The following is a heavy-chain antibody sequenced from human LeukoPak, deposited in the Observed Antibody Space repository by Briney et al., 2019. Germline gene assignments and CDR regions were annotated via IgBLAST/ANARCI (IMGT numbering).Heavy chain of an antibody. V-gene: IGHV3-21*01. Sequence: PGGSLRLSCAASGFTFSSYSMNWVRQAPGKGLEWVSSISSSSSYIYYADSVKGRFTISRDNAKNSLYLQMNSLRVEDTAVYFCARDYGGNSDYFDYWGQGTLDTVSS. CDR3: ARDYGGNSDYFDY. J-gene: IGHJ4*02. CDR1: GFTFSSYS. CDR2: ISSSSSYI. D-gene: IGHD4-23*01.